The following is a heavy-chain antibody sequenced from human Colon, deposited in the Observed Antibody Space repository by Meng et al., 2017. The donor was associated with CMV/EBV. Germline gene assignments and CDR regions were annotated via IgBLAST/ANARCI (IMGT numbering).Heavy chain of an antibody. J-gene: IGHJ5*02. V-gene: IGHV3-74*01. Sequence: GGSLRLSCAASGFTFSSYWMNWVRQVPGKGLVWVSGINGDGSTTSYVDSVQGRFTISRDNAKNTVTVHMNSLRGDDTAVYYCARASNSSFDPWGQGTLVTVSS. CDR1: GFTFSSYW. D-gene: IGHD4-11*01. CDR3: ARASNSSFDP. CDR2: INGDGSTT.